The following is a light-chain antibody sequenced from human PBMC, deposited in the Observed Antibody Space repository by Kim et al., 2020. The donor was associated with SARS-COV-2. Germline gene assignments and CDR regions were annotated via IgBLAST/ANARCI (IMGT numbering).Light chain of an antibody. Sequence: GGTVTLTCGLSSGSVSTSSYPSWYQQTPGQAPRTLIYSTNTRSSGVPDRFSGSILGNKAALTITGAQADDESDYYCMLFIGSGIWVFGGGTQLTVL. CDR1: SGSVSTSSY. J-gene: IGLJ3*02. V-gene: IGLV8-61*01. CDR3: MLFIGSGIWV. CDR2: STN.